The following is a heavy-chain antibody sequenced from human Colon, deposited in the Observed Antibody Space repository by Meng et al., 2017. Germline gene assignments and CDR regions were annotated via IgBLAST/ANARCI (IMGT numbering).Heavy chain of an antibody. CDR1: CGSIVSGDYY. D-gene: IGHD3-22*01. J-gene: IGHJ5*02. CDR2: FYFSGNT. CDR3: ARYFYDSRGVTWFDP. V-gene: IGHV4-31*03. Sequence: QESTPGLAKPPQPLPLTCTRSCGSIVSGDYYRSWSRQRPGKGLEWIGYFYFSGNTYYNPSLKSRVNISVDTSKNRFPLNLSSVTAADTAVYYCARYFYDSRGVTWFDPWGQGTLVTVSS.